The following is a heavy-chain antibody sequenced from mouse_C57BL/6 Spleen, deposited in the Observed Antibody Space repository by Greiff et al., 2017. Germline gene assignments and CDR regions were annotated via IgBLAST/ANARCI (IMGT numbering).Heavy chain of an antibody. CDR1: GFTFNTYA. Sequence: EVQRVESGGGLVQPKGSLKLSCAASGFTFNTYAMHWVRQAPGKGLEWVARIRSKSSNYATYYADSVKDRFTISRDDSQSMLYLQMNNLKTEDTAMYYCVRDRDYEGYFDYWGQGTTLTVSS. D-gene: IGHD2-4*01. J-gene: IGHJ2*01. V-gene: IGHV10-3*01. CDR2: IRSKSSNYAT. CDR3: VRDRDYEGYFDY.